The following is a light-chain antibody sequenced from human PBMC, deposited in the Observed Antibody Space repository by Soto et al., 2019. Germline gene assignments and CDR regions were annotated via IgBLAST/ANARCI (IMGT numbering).Light chain of an antibody. V-gene: IGKV1-9*01. CDR1: QGISSY. Sequence: SSLSASVGDRVTITCRASQGISSYLAWYQQKPGKAPKLLIYAASTLQSGVPSRFSGSGSGTDFTLTIISLQPEDFATYYCPDLTSYLGRFGQGTKVDIK. J-gene: IGKJ1*01. CDR3: PDLTSYLGR. CDR2: AAS.